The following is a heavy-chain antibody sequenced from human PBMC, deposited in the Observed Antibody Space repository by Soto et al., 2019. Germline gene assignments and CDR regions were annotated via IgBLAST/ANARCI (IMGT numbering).Heavy chain of an antibody. CDR2: IYYNGRT. CDR3: ARREHLWFAFEM. J-gene: IGHJ3*02. V-gene: IGHV4-39*01. D-gene: IGHD5-18*01. Sequence: QLQLQESGPGLVKPSETLSLTCSVSGDSISSSFYYWGWIRQPPGKGLEWIGNIYYNGRTYYNPSLTSRFTISIDTSKNQFSLNLSSVTAADPAVYYCARREHLWFAFEMWGQGTMVTVSS. CDR1: GDSISSSFYY.